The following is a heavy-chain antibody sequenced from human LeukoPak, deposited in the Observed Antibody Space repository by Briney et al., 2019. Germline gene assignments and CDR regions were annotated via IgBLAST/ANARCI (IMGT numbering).Heavy chain of an antibody. J-gene: IGHJ4*02. CDR2: ISSSSSAI. V-gene: IGHV3-48*02. Sequence: GGSLRLSCAASGFTFSRFGMNWVRQAPGKGLEWISYISSSSSAIYYADSVKGRFTISRDNAKNSLYLQMSSLRDEDTAVYYCAQKGGTDHWGQGTLVTITS. CDR3: AQKGGTDH. CDR1: GFTFSRFG. D-gene: IGHD2-15*01.